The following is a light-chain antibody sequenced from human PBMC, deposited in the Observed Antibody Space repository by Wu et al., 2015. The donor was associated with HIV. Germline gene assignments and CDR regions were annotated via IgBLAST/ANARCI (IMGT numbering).Light chain of an antibody. CDR3: QQYGTSPQT. J-gene: IGKJ3*01. CDR2: ETS. V-gene: IGKV3-20*01. Sequence: EIVLTQTPATLSLSPGERATLSCRASQTVRSALLAWYQQKPGQAPRLLIFETSNRATGIPDRFSGSGSGTDFTLTISRLEPEDFAVYYCQQYGTSPQTFGPGTKVDIQ. CDR1: QTVRSAL.